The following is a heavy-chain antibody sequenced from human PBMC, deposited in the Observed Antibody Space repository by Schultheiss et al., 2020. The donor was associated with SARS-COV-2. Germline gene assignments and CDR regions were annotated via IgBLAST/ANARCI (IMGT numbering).Heavy chain of an antibody. V-gene: IGHV4-61*02. CDR3: AREGAMVRGVIINYDV. CDR2: IYTSGST. CDR1: GGSISSSSYY. Sequence: SETLSLTCTVSGGSISSSSYYWSWIRQPAGKGLEWIGRIYTSGSTNYNPSLKSRVTISVDTSKNQFSLKLSSVTAADTAVYYCAREGAMVRGVIINYDVWGQGTTVTVSS. D-gene: IGHD3-10*01. J-gene: IGHJ6*02.